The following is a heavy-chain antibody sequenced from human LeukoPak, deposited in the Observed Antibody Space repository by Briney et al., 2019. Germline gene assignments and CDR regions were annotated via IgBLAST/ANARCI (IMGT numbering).Heavy chain of an antibody. CDR1: GFTFGSYS. J-gene: IGHJ1*01. CDR2: IGHTGSVT. V-gene: IGHV3-48*04. D-gene: IGHD3-10*01. Sequence: GGSLRLSCTGSGFTFGSYSMNWVRHAPGKGLEWVSYIGHTGSVTDYADSVKGRFTVSRDNAKNSLYLQMNTLRAEDTAVYYCVRDGAVVTSGSYPWRYFQYWGLGTLVTVSS. CDR3: VRDGAVVTSGSYPWRYFQY.